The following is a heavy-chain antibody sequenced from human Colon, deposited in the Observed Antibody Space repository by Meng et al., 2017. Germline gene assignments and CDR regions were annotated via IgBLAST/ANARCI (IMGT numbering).Heavy chain of an antibody. CDR1: GGSFSDYY. CDR2: IHPSGST. D-gene: IGHD3-9*01. J-gene: IGHJ4*02. CDR3: ARGVDWAKSGNF. Sequence: QGQLRQWGDGLLKPSETLSLTCPVYGGSFSDYYLTWIRQPPGKGLEWVGEIHPSGSTYYSPSLQSRVTITLDTSKNQFSLTLSSMTAADTAVYYCARGVDWAKSGNFWGQGTLVTVSS. V-gene: IGHV4-34*01.